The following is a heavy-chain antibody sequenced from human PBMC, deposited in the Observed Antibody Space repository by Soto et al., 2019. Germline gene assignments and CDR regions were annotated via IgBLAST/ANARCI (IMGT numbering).Heavy chain of an antibody. CDR3: ARGSSGWPPPLDY. Sequence: QVQLQESGPGLVKPSETLSLNCTVSGGPISSYYWSWIRQSPGKGLEWIGYIYYSGSTNYNPSLNSRVTMSVDKSKNQFSLELSSVTAADTAVYYCARGSSGWPPPLDYWGQGTLVTVSS. CDR2: IYYSGST. J-gene: IGHJ4*02. CDR1: GGPISSYY. D-gene: IGHD6-19*01. V-gene: IGHV4-59*01.